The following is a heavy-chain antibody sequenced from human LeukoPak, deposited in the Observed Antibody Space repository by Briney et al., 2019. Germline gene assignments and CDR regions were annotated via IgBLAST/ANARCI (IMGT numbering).Heavy chain of an antibody. J-gene: IGHJ4*02. CDR3: AKALPSYDYYDFWSADY. CDR2: ISGSGGST. D-gene: IGHD3-3*01. V-gene: IGHV3-23*01. CDR1: GFIVSSSYA. Sequence: PGGSLRLSCAASGFIVSSSYAMSWVRQAPGKGLEWVSAISGSGGSTYYADSVKGRFTISRDNSKNTLYLQMNSLRAEDTAVYYCAKALPSYDYYDFWSADYWGQGTLVTVSS.